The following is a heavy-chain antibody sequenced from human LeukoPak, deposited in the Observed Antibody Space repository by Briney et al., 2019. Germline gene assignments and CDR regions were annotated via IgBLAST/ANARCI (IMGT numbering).Heavy chain of an antibody. CDR2: ISSSSSYI. CDR1: GFTFSSYS. V-gene: IGHV3-21*01. Sequence: GGSLRLSCAASGFTFSSYSMNWVRQAPGKGLEWVSSISSSSSYIYYAESVKGRFTISRDDAKNSLYLQMNSQRAEDTAVYYCARDESAGAFDIWGQGTMVTVSS. J-gene: IGHJ3*02. D-gene: IGHD6-13*01. CDR3: ARDESAGAFDI.